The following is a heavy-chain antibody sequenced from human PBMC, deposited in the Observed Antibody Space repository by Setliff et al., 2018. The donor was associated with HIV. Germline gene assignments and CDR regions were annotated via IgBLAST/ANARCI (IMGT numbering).Heavy chain of an antibody. J-gene: IGHJ3*02. CDR2: IGYTSIDR. CDR3: ARVNSIADNAFDI. D-gene: IGHD6-6*01. CDR1: GYSISSGF. Sequence: PSETLSLTCAVSGYSISSGFYWGWVRQPPGKGLEWVSSIGYTSIDRYYADSVKGRFTISRDNAKNSLYLQMNSLRAEDTAVYYCARVNSIADNAFDIWGQGTMVTVSS. V-gene: IGHV3-21*01.